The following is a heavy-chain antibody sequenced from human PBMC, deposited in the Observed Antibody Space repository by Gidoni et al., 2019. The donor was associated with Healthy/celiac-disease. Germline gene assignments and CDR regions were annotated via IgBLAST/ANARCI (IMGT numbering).Heavy chain of an antibody. CDR3: ARRVAVAGTGYGMDV. CDR2: FNAGNGNT. Sequence: QFQLVQAGAEVKKTGDSVKGSCKAHGHTFTRSTMQWGRQATGQRLAWMGWFNAGNGNTKYSQKFQGRVTITRDTYASTAYMELSSLRSEDTAVYYCARRVAVAGTGYGMDVWGQGTTVTVSS. CDR1: GHTFTRST. D-gene: IGHD6-19*01. V-gene: IGHV1-3*01. J-gene: IGHJ6*02.